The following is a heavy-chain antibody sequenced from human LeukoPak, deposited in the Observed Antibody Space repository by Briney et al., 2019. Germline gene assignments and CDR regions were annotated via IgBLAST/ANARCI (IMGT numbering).Heavy chain of an antibody. CDR3: ARGACTSCYTRENWFDP. J-gene: IGHJ5*02. CDR2: ISAYNGNT. Sequence: ASVKVSCKASGYTFTSYGISWVRQAPGQGLEWMGWISAYNGNTNYAQKLQGRVTMTTDTSASTAYMELRSLRSDDTAVYYCARGACTSCYTRENWFDPWGQGTLVTVSS. V-gene: IGHV1-18*01. CDR1: GYTFTSYG. D-gene: IGHD2-2*02.